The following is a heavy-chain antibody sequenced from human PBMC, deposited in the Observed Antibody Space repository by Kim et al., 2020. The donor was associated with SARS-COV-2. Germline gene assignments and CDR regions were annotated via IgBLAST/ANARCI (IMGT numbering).Heavy chain of an antibody. J-gene: IGHJ4*02. CDR3: ARGGVATIWSY. CDR1: GGSINNYY. D-gene: IGHD5-12*01. CDR2: MFYSGST. V-gene: IGHV4-59*01. Sequence: SETLSLTCTVSGGSINNYYWSWIRQPLGKGLEWIGYMFYSGSTNYNPSLKSRVTMSVDTSKNQFSLNLTSVTLADTAVYYCARGGVATIWSYWGQGTLVSVSS.